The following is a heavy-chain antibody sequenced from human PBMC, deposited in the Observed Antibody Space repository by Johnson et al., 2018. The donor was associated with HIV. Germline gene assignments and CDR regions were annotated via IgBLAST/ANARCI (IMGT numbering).Heavy chain of an antibody. CDR2: ISYDGSIT. CDR1: GFTFSSYA. V-gene: IGHV3-30*04. D-gene: IGHD2-2*01. CDR3: ARDASWDDAFDI. J-gene: IGHJ3*02. Sequence: QVQLVESGGGVVQPGRSLRLSCAASGFTFSSYAMHWVRQAPGKGLEWVALISYDGSITYYADSVKGRFTISSDNSKNTLYLQMNSLRAEDTAVYYCARDASWDDAFDIWGQGTMVTVSS.